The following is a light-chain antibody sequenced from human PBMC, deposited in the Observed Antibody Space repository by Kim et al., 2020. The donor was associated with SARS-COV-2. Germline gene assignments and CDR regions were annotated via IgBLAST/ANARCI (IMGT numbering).Light chain of an antibody. J-gene: IGLJ3*02. CDR1: NSNIGANT. Sequence: QSVLTQPPSASGTPGQRVTISCSGGNSNIGANTVNWYQQFPGTAPKLLIYANDRRPSGVPDRFSVSQSGTSASLAISGLQSEDEADYYCATWDDSLNAWVFSGGTQLTVL. V-gene: IGLV1-44*01. CDR2: AND. CDR3: ATWDDSLNAWV.